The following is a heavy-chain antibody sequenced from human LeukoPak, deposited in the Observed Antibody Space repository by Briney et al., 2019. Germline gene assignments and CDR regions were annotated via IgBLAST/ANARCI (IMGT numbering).Heavy chain of an antibody. CDR1: GFTFSSYG. V-gene: IGHV3-30*02. J-gene: IGHJ3*02. D-gene: IGHD2-21*02. Sequence: PGGSLRLSCAASGFTFSSYGMHWVRQAPGKGLEWVAFIRYDGSNKYYADSVKGRFTISRDNSKNSLYLQMNSLRAEDTAVYYCTSHTGTGDAFRPFHIWGQGTMVTVSS. CDR3: TSHTGTGDAFRPFHI. CDR2: IRYDGSNK.